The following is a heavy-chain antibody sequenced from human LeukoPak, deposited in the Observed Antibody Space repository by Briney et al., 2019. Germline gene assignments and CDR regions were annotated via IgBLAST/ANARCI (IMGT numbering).Heavy chain of an antibody. CDR3: ARDSSTTIFGVVLPDAVKNWFDP. CDR1: GFTFSSYS. Sequence: GESLRLSCAASGFTFSSYSMNWVRQAPGKGLEWVSSISSSSSDIYYADSVKGRFTISRDNAKNSLFLQMNSLKAEDTAVYYCARDSSTTIFGVVLPDAVKNWFDPWGQGTLVTVSS. J-gene: IGHJ5*02. D-gene: IGHD3-3*01. V-gene: IGHV3-21*01. CDR2: ISSSSSDI.